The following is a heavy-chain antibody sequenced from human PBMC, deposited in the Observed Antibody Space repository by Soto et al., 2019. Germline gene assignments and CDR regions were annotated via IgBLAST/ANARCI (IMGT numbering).Heavy chain of an antibody. CDR3: ARRASSGWYLYYYGMDV. Sequence: GGSLRLSCAASGFTFSSYEMNWVRQAPGKGLEWVSYISSSGSTIYYADSVKGRFTISRDNAKNSLYLQMNSLRAEDTAVYYCARRASSGWYLYYYGMDVWGQGTTVTVS. CDR2: ISSSGSTI. D-gene: IGHD6-19*01. V-gene: IGHV3-48*03. CDR1: GFTFSSYE. J-gene: IGHJ6*02.